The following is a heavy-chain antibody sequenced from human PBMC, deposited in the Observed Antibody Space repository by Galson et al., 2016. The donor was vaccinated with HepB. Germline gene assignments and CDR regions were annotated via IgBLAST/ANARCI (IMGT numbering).Heavy chain of an antibody. CDR2: IFHDGST. J-gene: IGHJ5*01. CDR1: GGSVTSSGYY. D-gene: IGHD6-13*01. CDR3: ARGSSWSGHWFDS. V-gene: IGHV4-61*08. Sequence: SETLSLTCTVSGGSVTSSGYYWSWIRQPPGKALEWIGYIFHDGSTKYNPSLRSRVSISLDTSKKQFSLKLSSVTAADTAVYYCARGSSWSGHWFDSWGQGTLVTVSS.